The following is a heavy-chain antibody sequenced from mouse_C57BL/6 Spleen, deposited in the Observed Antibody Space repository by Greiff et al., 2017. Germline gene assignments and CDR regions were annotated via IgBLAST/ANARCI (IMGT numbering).Heavy chain of an antibody. Sequence: VQLVESGPELVKPGASVKISCKASGYSFTSYYIHWVKQRPGQGLEWIGWIYPGSGNTKYNEKFKGKATLTADTSSSTAYMQLSSLTSEDSAVYCCARAVVVYWYFDVWGTGTTVTVSS. J-gene: IGHJ1*03. CDR2: IYPGSGNT. D-gene: IGHD1-1*01. CDR1: GYSFTSYY. CDR3: ARAVVVYWYFDV. V-gene: IGHV1-66*01.